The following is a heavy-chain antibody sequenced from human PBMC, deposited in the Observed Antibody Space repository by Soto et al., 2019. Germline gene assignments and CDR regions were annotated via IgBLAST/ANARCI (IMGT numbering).Heavy chain of an antibody. V-gene: IGHV5-10-1*01. J-gene: IGHJ4*02. CDR1: GYTFTTYW. CDR3: ARHTALAPMPFDY. Sequence: RGEALKISCEGAGYTFTTYWISLVRATPGEGVEWMGRIYPGNSYTSYNPSFQGDVTLAADMSITTAYLQWSGLKASDTAMYYCARHTALAPMPFDYWGQGTLVTVSS. CDR2: IYPGNSYT. D-gene: IGHD3-3*02.